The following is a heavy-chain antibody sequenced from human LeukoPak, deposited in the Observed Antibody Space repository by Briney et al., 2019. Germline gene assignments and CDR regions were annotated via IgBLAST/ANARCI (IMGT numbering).Heavy chain of an antibody. Sequence: GGSLRLSCTASGFTFGDYAMSWFRQAPGKGLEWVSAISGSGGSTYYADSVKGRFTISRDNSKNTLYLQMNSLRAEDTAVYYCAKDPPFDYGDYVHWYYFDYWGQGTLVTVSS. J-gene: IGHJ4*02. V-gene: IGHV3-23*01. CDR2: ISGSGGST. D-gene: IGHD4-17*01. CDR3: AKDPPFDYGDYVHWYYFDY. CDR1: GFTFGDYA.